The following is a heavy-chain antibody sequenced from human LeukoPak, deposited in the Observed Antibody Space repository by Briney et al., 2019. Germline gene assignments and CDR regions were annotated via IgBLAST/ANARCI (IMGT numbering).Heavy chain of an antibody. D-gene: IGHD5-24*01. CDR3: ARLRDRIKIRRDTFKL. Sequence: GASVKVSCRASGYTFTTNGISWVRQAPGQGLEWMAWISPYNGDTKYAQELQGRLTVTTDTSTSTAYMELRSLRSDDTAVYYCARLRDRIKIRRDTFKLSGQGTTVTVSS. CDR1: GYTFTTNG. J-gene: IGHJ3*01. CDR2: ISPYNGDT. V-gene: IGHV1-18*04.